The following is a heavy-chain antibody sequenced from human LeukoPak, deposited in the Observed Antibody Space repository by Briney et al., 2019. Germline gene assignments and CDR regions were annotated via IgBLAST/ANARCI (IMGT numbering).Heavy chain of an antibody. V-gene: IGHV1-69*06. CDR2: XXXXXXTE. J-gene: IGHJ6*04. CDR1: GGTFSSYA. D-gene: IGHD3-9*01. CDR3: ARDLEGYDILTGYYSPGGMDV. Sequence: ASVKVSCKASGGTFSSYAISWVRQAPGQRLEXXXXXXXXXXTENSAQKFQGRVTITADKSTSKAYMELSSLRSEDTAVYYCARDLEGYDILTGYYSPGGMDVWGKGTTVTVSS.